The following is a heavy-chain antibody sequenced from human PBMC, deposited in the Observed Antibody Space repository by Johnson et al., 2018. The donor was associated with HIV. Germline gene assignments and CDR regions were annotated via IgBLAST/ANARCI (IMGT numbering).Heavy chain of an antibody. CDR2: ISSNGGST. Sequence: VQLVESGGGVVQPGRSLRLSCAASGFTFSSYAMHWVRQAPGKGLEYVSAISSNGGSTYYANSVKGRFTISRDNSKNTLYLQMNSLRAEDTAVYYCAKPSTESAFDIWGQGTMVTVSS. CDR1: GFTFSSYA. V-gene: IGHV3-64*01. D-gene: IGHD1-1*01. J-gene: IGHJ3*02. CDR3: AKPSTESAFDI.